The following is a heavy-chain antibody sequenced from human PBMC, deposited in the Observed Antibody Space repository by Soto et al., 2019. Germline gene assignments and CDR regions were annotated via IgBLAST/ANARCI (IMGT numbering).Heavy chain of an antibody. CDR2: ISSSGSTI. V-gene: IGHV3-48*03. CDR1: GFTFSSYE. J-gene: IGHJ6*02. Sequence: GGSLRLSCAASGFTFSSYEMNWVRQAPGKGLEWVSYISSSGSTIYYADSVKGRFTISRDNAKNSLYLQMNSLRAEDTAVYYCASLGVAIAARLPPTDYYGMDVWGQGTTVTVSS. CDR3: ASLGVAIAARLPPTDYYGMDV. D-gene: IGHD6-6*01.